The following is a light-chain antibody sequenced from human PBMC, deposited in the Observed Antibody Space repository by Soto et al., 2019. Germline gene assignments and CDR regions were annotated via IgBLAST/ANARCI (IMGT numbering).Light chain of an antibody. V-gene: IGLV2-14*01. CDR3: SSYTTATTRV. CDR2: DVS. CDR1: SSDVGAYNY. Sequence: QSALTQPASVSGSPGQSITISCTGTSSDVGAYNYVSWYQQHPGKAPKLMIFDVSNRPSGVSNRFSGSKSGNTASLTISGLQAEEEADYYCSSYTTATTRVFGGGTKVTVL. J-gene: IGLJ3*02.